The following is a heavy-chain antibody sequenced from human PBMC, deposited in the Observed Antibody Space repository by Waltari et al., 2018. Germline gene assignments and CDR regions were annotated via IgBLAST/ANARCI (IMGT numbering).Heavy chain of an antibody. CDR2: INHSGST. D-gene: IGHD6-13*01. J-gene: IGHJ4*02. Sequence: QVQLQQWGAGLLKPSETLSLTCAVYGGSFSGYYWSWIRQPPGKGLEWIGEINHSGSTNYNPSLKSRVTLSVDTSKNQFSLKLSSVTAADTAVYYCFGGIAAELYYFDYWGQGTLVTVSS. CDR1: GGSFSGYY. CDR3: FGGIAAELYYFDY. V-gene: IGHV4-34*01.